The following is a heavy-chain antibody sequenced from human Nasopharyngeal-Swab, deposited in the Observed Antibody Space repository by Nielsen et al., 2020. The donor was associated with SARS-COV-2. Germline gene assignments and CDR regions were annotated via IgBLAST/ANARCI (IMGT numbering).Heavy chain of an antibody. CDR2: ISSSSSYI. Sequence: GSSLKISCAASGFTFSSYSMNWVRQAPGKGLEWVSSISSSSSYIYYADSVKGRFTISRDNAKNSLYLQMNSLRAEDTAVYYCARGGWEGIAAADTRVYWGQGTLVTVSS. J-gene: IGHJ4*02. CDR1: GFTFSSYS. D-gene: IGHD6-13*01. CDR3: ARGGWEGIAAADTRVY. V-gene: IGHV3-21*01.